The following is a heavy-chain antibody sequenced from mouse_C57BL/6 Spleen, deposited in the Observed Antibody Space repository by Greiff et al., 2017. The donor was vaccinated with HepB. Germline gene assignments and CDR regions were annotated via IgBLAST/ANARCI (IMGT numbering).Heavy chain of an antibody. Sequence: VQLQQSGAELARPGASVKMSCKASGYTFTSYTMHWVKQRPGQGLEWIGYINTSSGYTKYNQKFKDKATLTADKSSSTAYMQLSSLTSEDSAVYYCAPNDYALFAYWGQGTLVTVSA. D-gene: IGHD2-4*01. J-gene: IGHJ3*01. CDR2: INTSSGYT. CDR1: GYTFTSYT. CDR3: APNDYALFAY. V-gene: IGHV1-4*01.